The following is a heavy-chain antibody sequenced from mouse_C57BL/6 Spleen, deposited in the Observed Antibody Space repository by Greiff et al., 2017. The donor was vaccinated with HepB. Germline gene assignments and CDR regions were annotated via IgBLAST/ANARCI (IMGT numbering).Heavy chain of an antibody. Sequence: QVQLQQSGAELMKPGASVKLSCKATGYTFTGYWIEWVKQRPGHGLEWIGEILPGSGSTNYNEKFKGKATFTADTSSNTAYMQLSSLTNEDSAIYDCARGTYYYGSSFAWFAYWGQGTLVTVSA. J-gene: IGHJ3*01. V-gene: IGHV1-9*01. D-gene: IGHD1-1*01. CDR1: GYTFTGYW. CDR3: ARGTYYYGSSFAWFAY. CDR2: ILPGSGST.